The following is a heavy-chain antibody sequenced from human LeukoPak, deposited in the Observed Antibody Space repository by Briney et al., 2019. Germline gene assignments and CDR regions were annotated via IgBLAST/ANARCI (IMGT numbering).Heavy chain of an antibody. CDR1: GFTFSSYG. D-gene: IGHD3-22*01. CDR2: ISYDGSNK. Sequence: GGSLRLSCAASGFTFSSYGMHWVRQAPGKGLEWVAVISYDGSNKYYADSVKGRFTISRDNSKNTLYLQMNSLRAEDTAVYYCARSSGYYLDFDYWGQGTLVTVSS. J-gene: IGHJ4*02. CDR3: ARSSGYYLDFDY. V-gene: IGHV3-30*03.